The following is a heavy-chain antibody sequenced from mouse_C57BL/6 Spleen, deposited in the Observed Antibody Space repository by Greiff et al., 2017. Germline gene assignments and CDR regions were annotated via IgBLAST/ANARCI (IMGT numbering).Heavy chain of an antibody. Sequence: EVQLQQSGPELVKPGASVKISCKASGYTFTDYYMNWVKQSHGKSLEWIGDINPNNGGTSYNQKFKGKATLTVDKSSSTACMELRSLTSEDSAVYYCARSYWDDDYWGQGTTLTVSS. D-gene: IGHD4-1*01. J-gene: IGHJ2*01. CDR3: ARSYWDDDY. V-gene: IGHV1-26*01. CDR1: GYTFTDYY. CDR2: INPNNGGT.